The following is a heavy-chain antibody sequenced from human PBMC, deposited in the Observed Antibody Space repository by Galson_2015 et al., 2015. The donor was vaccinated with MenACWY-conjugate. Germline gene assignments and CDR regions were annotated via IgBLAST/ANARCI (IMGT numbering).Heavy chain of an antibody. CDR1: GYTFTSYG. J-gene: IGHJ6*03. Sequence: SVKVSCTASGYTFTSYGISWVRQAPGQGLEWMGWISAYNGNTNYAQKLQGRVTMTTDTSTSTAYMELRSLRSDDTAVYYCARASGYPTYYYYYMDVWGKGTTVTVSS. D-gene: IGHD3-22*01. CDR2: ISAYNGNT. V-gene: IGHV1-18*01. CDR3: ARASGYPTYYYYYMDV.